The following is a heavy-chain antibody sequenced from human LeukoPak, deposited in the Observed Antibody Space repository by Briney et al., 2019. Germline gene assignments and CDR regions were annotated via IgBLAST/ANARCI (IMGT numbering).Heavy chain of an antibody. V-gene: IGHV4-59*01. D-gene: IGHD6-19*01. CDR1: GGSINSYY. Sequence: SGTLSLTCTVSGGSINSYYWSWIRQPRGKGLEWIGYIYYSGGTNYNPSLKSRVTISVDTSKNQFSLRLSSVTAADTAVYYCARRGSGWHAWGQGNLVTVSS. CDR2: IYYSGGT. J-gene: IGHJ5*02. CDR3: ARRGSGWHA.